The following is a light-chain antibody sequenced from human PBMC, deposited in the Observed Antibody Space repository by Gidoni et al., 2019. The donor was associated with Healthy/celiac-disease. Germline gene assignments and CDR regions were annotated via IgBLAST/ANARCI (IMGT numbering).Light chain of an antibody. Sequence: EMVLTQSPATLSLSPGERATLSCRASQSVSSYLAWYQQKTGQAPRLLISDASNRATGIPARFSGSGSGTDFTLTISSLEPEDFAVYYCQQRSNWPPGYTFGQGTKLEIK. CDR3: QQRSNWPPGYT. V-gene: IGKV3-11*01. CDR1: QSVSSY. J-gene: IGKJ2*01. CDR2: DAS.